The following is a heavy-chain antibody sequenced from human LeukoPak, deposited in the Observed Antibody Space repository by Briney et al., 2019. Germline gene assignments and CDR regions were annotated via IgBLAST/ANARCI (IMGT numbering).Heavy chain of an antibody. CDR2: IYYSGST. CDR1: GGSISSYY. J-gene: IGHJ6*03. CDR3: ARVSATEYYYYYTDV. V-gene: IGHV4-59*01. D-gene: IGHD1-26*01. Sequence: SETLSLTCTVSGGSISSYYWSWIRQPPGQGLEWSGYIYYSGSTNYNPSLKSRVTISVDTSKNQFSLKLSSVTAADTAVYYCARVSATEYYYYYTDVWGKGTTVTVSS.